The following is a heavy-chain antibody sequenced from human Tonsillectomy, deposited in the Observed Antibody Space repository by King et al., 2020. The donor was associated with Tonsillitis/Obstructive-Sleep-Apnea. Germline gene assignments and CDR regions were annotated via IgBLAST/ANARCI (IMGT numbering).Heavy chain of an antibody. CDR1: GFSLSNARMG. J-gene: IGHJ4*02. CDR2: IFSNDEK. CDR3: ARTLVVVPAAIPWYFDY. V-gene: IGHV2-26*01. D-gene: IGHD2-2*01. Sequence: TLKESGPVLVKPTETLTLTCTVSGFSLSNARMGVSWIRQPPGKALEWLAHIFSNDEKSYSTSLKSRLTISKDTSQSQVVLTMTNMDPVDTATYYCARTLVVVPAAIPWYFDYWGQGTLVTVSS.